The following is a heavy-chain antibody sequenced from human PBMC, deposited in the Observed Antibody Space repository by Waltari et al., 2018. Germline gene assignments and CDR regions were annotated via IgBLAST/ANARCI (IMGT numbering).Heavy chain of an antibody. J-gene: IGHJ4*02. CDR1: GFTFSSYW. CDR2: IKSDGSST. CDR3: ARDRVRCTNGVCSDY. D-gene: IGHD2-8*01. V-gene: IGHV3-74*01. Sequence: EVQLVESGGGLVQPGGSLRLSCAASGFTFSSYWMHWVRQAPGKGLVWVSRIKSDGSSTSYADSVKGRFTISRDNAKNTLYLQMNSLRAEDTAVYCCARDRVRCTNGVCSDYWGQGTLVTVSS.